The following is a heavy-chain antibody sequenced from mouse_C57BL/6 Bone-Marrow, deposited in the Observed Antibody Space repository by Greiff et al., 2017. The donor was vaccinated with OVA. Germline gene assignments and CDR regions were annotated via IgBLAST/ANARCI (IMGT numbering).Heavy chain of an antibody. J-gene: IGHJ3*01. CDR1: GFTFSDYY. D-gene: IGHD2-4*01. Sequence: EVKLMESEGGLVQPGSSMKLSCTASGFTFSDYYMAWVRQVPEKGLEWVANINYDGSSTYYLDSLKSRFIISRDNAKNILYLQMSSLKSEDTATYYCARDWGIYYDYDGFAYWGQGTLVTVSA. CDR2: INYDGSST. V-gene: IGHV5-16*01. CDR3: ARDWGIYYDYDGFAY.